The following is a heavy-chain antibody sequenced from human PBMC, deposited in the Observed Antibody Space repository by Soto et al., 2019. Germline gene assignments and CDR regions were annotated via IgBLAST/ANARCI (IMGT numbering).Heavy chain of an antibody. Sequence: PGGSLRLSCAASGFTFSSYGMHWVRQAPGKGLEWVAVISYDGSNKYYADSVKGRFTISRDNSKNTLYLQMNSLRAEDTAVYYCAKDPYQLPMGYFDYWGQGTLVTVS. D-gene: IGHD2-2*01. J-gene: IGHJ4*02. CDR3: AKDPYQLPMGYFDY. V-gene: IGHV3-30*18. CDR2: ISYDGSNK. CDR1: GFTFSSYG.